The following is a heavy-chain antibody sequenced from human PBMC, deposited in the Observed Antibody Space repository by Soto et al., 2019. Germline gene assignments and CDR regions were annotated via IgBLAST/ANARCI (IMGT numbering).Heavy chain of an antibody. V-gene: IGHV3-30-3*01. CDR2: ISYDGSNK. Sequence: QVQLVESGGGVVQPGRSLRLSCAASGFTFSSYAMHWVRQAPGKGLEWVAVISYDGSNKYYADSVKGRFTISRDNSKNTMYLQMNSLRAEDTAVYYCARVPTVVTTAYYFAYWGQGTLVTVSP. CDR3: ARVPTVVTTAYYFAY. D-gene: IGHD4-17*01. J-gene: IGHJ4*02. CDR1: GFTFSSYA.